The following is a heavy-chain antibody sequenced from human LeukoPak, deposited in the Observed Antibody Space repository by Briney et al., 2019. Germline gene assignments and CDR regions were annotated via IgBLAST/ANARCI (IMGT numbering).Heavy chain of an antibody. CDR2: IYYSGST. CDR3: ARGRCTNGVCYLQGAGYYFDS. Sequence: SETLSLTCTVSGGSISSYYWSWIRQPPGKGLEWIGYIYYSGSTNYNPSLKSRVTISVDTSKNQFSLKLSSVTAADTAVYYCARGRCTNGVCYLQGAGYYFDSWGQGTLVTVSS. CDR1: GGSISSYY. V-gene: IGHV4-59*01. D-gene: IGHD2-8*01. J-gene: IGHJ4*02.